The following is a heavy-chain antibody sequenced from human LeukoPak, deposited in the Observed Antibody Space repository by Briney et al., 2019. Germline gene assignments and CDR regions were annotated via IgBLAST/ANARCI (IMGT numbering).Heavy chain of an antibody. D-gene: IGHD5-18*01. CDR3: ARTAMAPLYYFDY. V-gene: IGHV4-34*01. Sequence: SETLSLTCAVYGGSFSGYYWSWIRQPPGKGLEWIGEINHSGSTNYNPSLKSRVTISVDTSKNQFSLKLSSVTAADTAVYYCARTAMAPLYYFDYWGQGTLVTVSS. CDR1: GGSFSGYY. J-gene: IGHJ4*02. CDR2: INHSGST.